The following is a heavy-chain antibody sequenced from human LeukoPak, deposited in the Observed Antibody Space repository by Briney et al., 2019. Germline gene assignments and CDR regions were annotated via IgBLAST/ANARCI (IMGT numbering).Heavy chain of an antibody. J-gene: IGHJ4*02. CDR3: ARGFLSFNVRGDIEGIYF. CDR2: ISITGTYT. CDR1: GLTFSTYS. D-gene: IGHD3-10*02. V-gene: IGHV3-21*01. Sequence: PGGCLRPSRAASGLTFSTYSTRWVRHAPGRGLGWVSSISITGTYTYYAPSVKGPFTISRDNANNSLYLQINSPRADDTAVYYCARGFLSFNVRGDIEGIYFWGQGNLVTVSS.